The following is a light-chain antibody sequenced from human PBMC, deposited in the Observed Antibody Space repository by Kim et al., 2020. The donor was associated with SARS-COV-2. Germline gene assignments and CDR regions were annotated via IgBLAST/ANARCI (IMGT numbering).Light chain of an antibody. CDR3: LQYDSYPWT. Sequence: DIQMTQSPASLSASVGDRVTITCRANQGINNHLAWFQQKPGEAPKSLIYAAFSLHSGVPSKFSGGRSGADFTLTISSLQSEDFSTYYCLQYDSYPWTFGQGTKLEI. J-gene: IGKJ1*01. V-gene: IGKV1-16*02. CDR2: AAF. CDR1: QGINNH.